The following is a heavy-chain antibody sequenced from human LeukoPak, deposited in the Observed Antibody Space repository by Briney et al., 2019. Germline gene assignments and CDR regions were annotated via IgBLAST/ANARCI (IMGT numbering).Heavy chain of an antibody. Sequence: TLSLTCTVSGVSISSRGYYWSGIRQHEGKGLEWIVYMYYRVSTYFNPSLKSRITISVDTSKNQFSLTLSSVTAADAAVYFCARTYYDDSTGYPGYYFDYWGQGTLVTVSS. CDR3: ARTYYDDSTGYPGYYFDY. CDR2: MYYRVST. D-gene: IGHD3-9*01. J-gene: IGHJ4*02. CDR1: GVSISSRGYY. V-gene: IGHV4-31*03.